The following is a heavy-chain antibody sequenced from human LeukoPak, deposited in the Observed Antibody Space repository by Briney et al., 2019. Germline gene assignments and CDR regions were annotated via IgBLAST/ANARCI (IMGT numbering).Heavy chain of an antibody. D-gene: IGHD4-17*01. V-gene: IGHV3-30*04. CDR1: GFTFSSYA. CDR3: ARDSGYGDYVWSLDY. CDR2: ISYGGSNK. J-gene: IGHJ4*02. Sequence: GGSLRLSCAASGFTFSSYAMHWVRQAPGKGLEWVAVISYGGSNKYYADSVKGRFTISRDNSKNTLYLQMNSLRAEDTAVYYCARDSGYGDYVWSLDYWGQGTLVTVSS.